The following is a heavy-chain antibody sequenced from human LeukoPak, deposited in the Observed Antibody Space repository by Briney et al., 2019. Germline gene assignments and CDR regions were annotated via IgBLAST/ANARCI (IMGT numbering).Heavy chain of an antibody. J-gene: IGHJ1*01. CDR2: IKQDGSEK. Sequence: GGSLRLSCAASGFTFSSYWMSWVRQAPGKGLEWVANIKQDGSEKYYVDSVKGRFTISRDNAKNSLYLQMYSLRAEDTAVYYCAREDGDYAMVRFQHWGQGTLVTVSS. V-gene: IGHV3-7*03. D-gene: IGHD4-17*01. CDR1: GFTFSSYW. CDR3: AREDGDYAMVRFQH.